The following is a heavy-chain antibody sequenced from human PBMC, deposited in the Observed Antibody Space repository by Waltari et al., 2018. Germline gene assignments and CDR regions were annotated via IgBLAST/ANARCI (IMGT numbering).Heavy chain of an antibody. D-gene: IGHD1-26*01. CDR1: GFPFSSYA. CDR2: IAYDGSNK. V-gene: IGHV3-30-3*01. Sequence: QVQLVESGGGVVQPGRSLRLSCAASGFPFSSYAMHWVRQAPGKGLEWVAVIAYDGSNKYYADSVKGRFTISRDNSKNTLYLQMNSLRAEDTAVYYCARDRGSLGAFDIWGQGTMVTVSS. CDR3: ARDRGSLGAFDI. J-gene: IGHJ3*02.